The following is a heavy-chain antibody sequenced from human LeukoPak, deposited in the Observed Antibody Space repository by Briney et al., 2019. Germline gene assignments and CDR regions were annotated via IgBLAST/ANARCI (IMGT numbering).Heavy chain of an antibody. J-gene: IGHJ4*02. CDR3: ARVSYDSSGYFDRLFDY. CDR2: ISSSGSTI. CDR1: GFTFNDYY. D-gene: IGHD3-22*01. Sequence: GGSLRLSCAASGFTFNDYYMSWIRQAPGKGLEWVSYISSSGSTIYYADSVKGRFTISRDNAKNSLYLQMNSLRAEDTAVYYCARVSYDSSGYFDRLFDYWGQGTLVTVSS. V-gene: IGHV3-11*01.